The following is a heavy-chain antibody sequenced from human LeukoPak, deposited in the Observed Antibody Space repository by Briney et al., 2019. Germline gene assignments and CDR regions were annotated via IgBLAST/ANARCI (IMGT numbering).Heavy chain of an antibody. CDR3: ARDYYDSSGYYYFDY. D-gene: IGHD3-22*01. Sequence: GGSLRLSCAASGFSFNSYGMSWVRQAPGKGLEWVSTISASGGSTYYADSVKGRFTISRDNAKNSLFLQMNSLRAEDTAVYYCARDYYDSSGYYYFDYWGQGTLVTVSS. J-gene: IGHJ4*02. CDR1: GFSFNSYG. CDR2: ISASGGST. V-gene: IGHV3-21*06.